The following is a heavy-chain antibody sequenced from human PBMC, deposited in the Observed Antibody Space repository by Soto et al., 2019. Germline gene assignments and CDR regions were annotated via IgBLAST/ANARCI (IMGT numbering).Heavy chain of an antibody. Sequence: GGSLRLSCAASGFTFSSYAMHWVRQAPGKGLEWVAVISYDGSNKYYADSVKGRFTISRDNSKNTLYLQMNSLRAEDTAVYYCARDPIRAPDDAFDIWGQGTMVTVSS. CDR3: ARDPIRAPDDAFDI. J-gene: IGHJ3*02. D-gene: IGHD2-21*01. CDR2: ISYDGSNK. V-gene: IGHV3-30-3*01. CDR1: GFTFSSYA.